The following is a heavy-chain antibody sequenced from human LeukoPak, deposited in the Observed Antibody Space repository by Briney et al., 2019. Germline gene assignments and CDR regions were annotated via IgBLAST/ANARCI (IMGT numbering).Heavy chain of an antibody. CDR1: GFTFSSYG. D-gene: IGHD6-13*01. V-gene: IGHV3-30*02. J-gene: IGHJ4*02. CDR3: AKVVSSSWGYFDY. CDR2: IRYDGSTK. Sequence: GGSLRLSCAASGFTFSSYGMHWVRQAPGKGLEWVAFIRYDGSTKYYADSVKGRFTISRDNSKNILYLQMNSLRPEDTAVYYCAKVVSSSWGYFDYWGQGTLVTVSS.